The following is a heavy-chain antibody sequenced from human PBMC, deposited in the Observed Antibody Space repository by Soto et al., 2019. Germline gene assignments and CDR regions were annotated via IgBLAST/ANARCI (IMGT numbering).Heavy chain of an antibody. V-gene: IGHV3-23*01. J-gene: IGHJ4*02. CDR1: GFTFRNYA. CDR2: ISGTTGKT. Sequence: LRLSCAASGFTFRNYAMTWVRQAPGKGLEWVSAISGTTGKTYYADSVRGRLTISRDNSKNTLYLQLNSLRAEDTAVYYCAKGGPYYDFVLEYWGQGTLVTVSS. D-gene: IGHD3-3*01. CDR3: AKGGPYYDFVLEY.